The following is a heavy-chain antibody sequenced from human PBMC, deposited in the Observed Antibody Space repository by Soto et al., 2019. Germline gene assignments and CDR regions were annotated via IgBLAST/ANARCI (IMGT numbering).Heavy chain of an antibody. J-gene: IGHJ4*02. CDR3: ARDLALAGRTTLLYDY. D-gene: IGHD1-7*01. CDR1: GFTFSSYW. CDR2: IKQDGSEK. Sequence: PGGSLRLSCAASGFTFSSYWMSWVRQAPGKGLEWVANIKQDGSEKYYVDSVKGRFTISRDNAENSLYLQMNSLRAEDTAVYYCARDLALAGRTTLLYDYWGQGTLVTVSS. V-gene: IGHV3-7*01.